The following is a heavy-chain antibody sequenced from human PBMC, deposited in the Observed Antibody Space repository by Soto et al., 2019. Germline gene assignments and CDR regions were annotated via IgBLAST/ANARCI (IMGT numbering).Heavy chain of an antibody. Sequence: VQLREAGPGLVKPSQTLSLTCTVYGVSISSGGYYWNWIRQHPGKGLEWIGYIYYSGSTYYNPSIKSRVIISVDTSKNQFSLKLSYVTAAETAVYYCARSVTTWGQGTLVTVS. D-gene: IGHD3-10*01. CDR1: GVSISSGGYY. CDR2: IYYSGST. CDR3: ARSVTT. V-gene: IGHV4-31*03. J-gene: IGHJ5*02.